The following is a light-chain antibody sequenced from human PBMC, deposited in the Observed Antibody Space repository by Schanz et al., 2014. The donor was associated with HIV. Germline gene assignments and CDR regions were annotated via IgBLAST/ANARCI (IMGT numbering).Light chain of an antibody. CDR2: DVN. Sequence: QSALTQPASVSGSPGQSIAISCTGTNSDIGAYNYVSWYQQHPDKAPKLIIYDVNNRPSGVSNRFSGSKSGNTASLTISGLQAEDEADYFCQSSDSDIPAVFGGGTKLTVL. CDR1: NSDIGAYNY. CDR3: QSSDSDIPAV. V-gene: IGLV2-14*03. J-gene: IGLJ2*01.